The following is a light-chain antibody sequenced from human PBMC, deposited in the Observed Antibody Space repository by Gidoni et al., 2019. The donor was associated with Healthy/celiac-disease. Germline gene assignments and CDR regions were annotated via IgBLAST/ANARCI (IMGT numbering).Light chain of an antibody. CDR1: QGISSY. CDR3: QQYYSYPLT. Sequence: AIRMTQSPSSFSASTGDRVTITCRASQGISSYLAWYQQKPGKAPKLLIYAASTLQSGVPSRFSGSGSGTDFTRTISGLQSEDFATYYCQQYYSYPLTFGGGTKVEIK. V-gene: IGKV1-8*01. CDR2: AAS. J-gene: IGKJ4*01.